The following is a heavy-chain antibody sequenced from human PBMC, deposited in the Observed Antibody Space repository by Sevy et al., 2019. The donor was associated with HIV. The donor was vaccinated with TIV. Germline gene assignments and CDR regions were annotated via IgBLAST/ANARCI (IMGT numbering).Heavy chain of an antibody. CDR2: IKQDGSGK. CDR3: ARHSDSSRALDI. Sequence: GSLRLSCAASGFSLNTYWMTWVRQAPGKGLEWVANIKQDGSGKYYVDSVKGRFTISRDNAKNSLYLEMNSLRAEDTAVYYCARHSDSSRALDIWGQGTMVTVSS. V-gene: IGHV3-7*01. CDR1: GFSLNTYW. J-gene: IGHJ3*02. D-gene: IGHD1-26*01.